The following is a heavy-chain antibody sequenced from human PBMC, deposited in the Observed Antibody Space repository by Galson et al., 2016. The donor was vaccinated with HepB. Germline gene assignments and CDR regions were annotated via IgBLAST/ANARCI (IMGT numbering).Heavy chain of an antibody. J-gene: IGHJ4*02. CDR2: IYSSGST. D-gene: IGHD6-6*01. CDR3: ATNPPSIAARWFDY. V-gene: IGHV4-39*01. CDR1: GASISRSSYS. Sequence: SETLSLTCTVSGASISRSSYSWVWIRRPPGKGLEWIGNIYSSGSTLYNPSLKSRVTISVDTSKNQFSLKLNSVTAADTAIYYCATNPPSIAARWFDYWGPGTLVAVSS.